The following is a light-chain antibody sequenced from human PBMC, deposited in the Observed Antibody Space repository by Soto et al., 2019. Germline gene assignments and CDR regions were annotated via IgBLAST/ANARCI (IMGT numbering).Light chain of an antibody. CDR3: SSCTSSSTRV. V-gene: IGLV2-14*01. CDR2: DVS. Sequence: QSVLPQPASVSVSPGQSITISCTGTSSDVGGYNYVSWYQQHPGKAPKLMIYDVSNRPSGVSNRFSGSKSGNTASLSISGLQAEDEADYYCSSCTSSSTRVFGTGTKVTVL. J-gene: IGLJ1*01. CDR1: SSDVGGYNY.